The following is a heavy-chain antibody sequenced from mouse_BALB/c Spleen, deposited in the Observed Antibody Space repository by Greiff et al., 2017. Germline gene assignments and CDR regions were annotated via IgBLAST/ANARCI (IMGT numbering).Heavy chain of an antibody. CDR2: ISDGGSYT. CDR3: ARDDNYYYAMDY. J-gene: IGHJ4*01. D-gene: IGHD1-3*01. CDR1: GFTFSDYY. V-gene: IGHV5-4*02. Sequence: EVKLVESGGGLVKPGGSLKLSCAASGFTFSDYYMYWVRQTPEKRLEWVATISDGGSYTYYPDSVKGRFTISRDNAKNNLYLQMSSLKSEDTAMYYCARDDNYYYAMDYWGQGTSVTVSS.